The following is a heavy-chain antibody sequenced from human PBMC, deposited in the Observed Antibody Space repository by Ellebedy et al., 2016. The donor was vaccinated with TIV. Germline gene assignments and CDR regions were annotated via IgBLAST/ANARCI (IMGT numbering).Heavy chain of an antibody. CDR2: FGVSGDTT. CDR3: AKGRSGTYIHHAFDY. Sequence: GESLKISCAASGFTFSSSAMSWVRQAPGKGLEWVSGFGVSGDTTYYADSVKGRFTISRDNSGNTLYLQMSSLRAEDTAIYYCAKGRSGTYIHHAFDYWGQGTLVTVSS. J-gene: IGHJ4*02. V-gene: IGHV3-23*01. D-gene: IGHD1-14*01. CDR1: GFTFSSSA.